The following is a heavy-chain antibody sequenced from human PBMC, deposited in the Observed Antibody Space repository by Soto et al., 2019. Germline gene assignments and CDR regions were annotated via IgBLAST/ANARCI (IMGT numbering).Heavy chain of an antibody. V-gene: IGHV4-59*11. J-gene: IGHJ2*01. CDR1: GGSMSSHY. CDR3: ARGGWSLDL. CDR2: IYYSGST. Sequence: QVQLQESGPGLVKPSETLSLTCTVSGGSMSSHYWSWIRQPPGKGLEWIGYIYYSGSTDYNASLKSRIPMSVDTSMNHFSLKLSSVTAADTAVYYCARGGWSLDLWGRGTLVTVSS.